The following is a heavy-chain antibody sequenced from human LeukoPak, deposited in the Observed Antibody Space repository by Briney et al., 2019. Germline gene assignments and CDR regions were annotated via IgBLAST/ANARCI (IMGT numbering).Heavy chain of an antibody. CDR1: GFTFSSYA. J-gene: IGHJ4*02. CDR3: ARECPIYEAAAGNLDY. CDR2: ISHDGSNK. Sequence: PGRSLRLSCAASGFTFSSYAMHWVRQAPGKGLEWVAVISHDGSNKYYADSVKGRFTISRDNSKNTLYLQMNSLRAEDTAVYYCARECPIYEAAAGNLDYWGQGTLVTVSS. V-gene: IGHV3-30*04. D-gene: IGHD6-13*01.